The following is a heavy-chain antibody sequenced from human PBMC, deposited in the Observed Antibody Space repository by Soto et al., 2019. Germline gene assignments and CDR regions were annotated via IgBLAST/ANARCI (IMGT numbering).Heavy chain of an antibody. CDR2: IWNDGSFQ. CDR3: ARGIGVAGRFFYYYGLDV. V-gene: IGHV3-33*04. J-gene: IGHJ6*02. D-gene: IGHD6-13*01. CDR1: GMTFSQSA. Sequence: QVQLVESVGGVAQPGRYLRLSCAASGMTFSQSAMHWVRQAPGKGLEWVAGIWNDGSFQDYVDSVKGRFSISRDNSKNTLYLQMNNLRADDTAIYYCARGIGVAGRFFYYYGLDVWGQGTPVTVSS.